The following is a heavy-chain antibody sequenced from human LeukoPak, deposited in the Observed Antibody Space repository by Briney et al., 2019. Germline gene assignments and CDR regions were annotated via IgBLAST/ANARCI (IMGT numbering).Heavy chain of an antibody. CDR1: GFTFSDHY. V-gene: IGHV3-72*01. Sequence: PGGSLILSCAASGFTFSDHYMDWVRQAPGKGLEWVGRSRNKAKSYTTEYAASVNGRFTISRDDSKNSLFLQMNSLKTEDTAVYYCVKLELTSHIDVWGKGTTVTVSS. D-gene: IGHD1-7*01. J-gene: IGHJ6*03. CDR2: SRNKAKSYTT. CDR3: VKLELTSHIDV.